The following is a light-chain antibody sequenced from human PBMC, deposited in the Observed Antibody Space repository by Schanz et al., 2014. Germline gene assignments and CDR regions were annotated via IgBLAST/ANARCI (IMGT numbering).Light chain of an antibody. CDR2: AAS. CDR3: QQYGSSPLYT. V-gene: IGKV3-20*01. Sequence: EVVMTQSPDTLSVSPGERATLSCRASQRVDSSYLTWYQKKPGQAPRLVISAASRRATGIPDRFSGSGSGTDFTLTISRLEPEDFAVYYCQQYGSSPLYTFGQGTKLEIK. CDR1: QRVDSSY. J-gene: IGKJ2*01.